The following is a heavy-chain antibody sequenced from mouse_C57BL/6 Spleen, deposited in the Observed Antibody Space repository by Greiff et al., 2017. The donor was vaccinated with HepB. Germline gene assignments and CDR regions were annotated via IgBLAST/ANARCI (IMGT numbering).Heavy chain of an antibody. CDR1: GYTFTSYW. CDR2: IHPNSGST. V-gene: IGHV1-64*01. CDR3: ARYIGLRRYFDV. Sequence: QVQLQQPGAELVKPGASVKLSCKASGYTFTSYWMHWVKQRPGQGLEWIGMIHPNSGSTNYNEKFKSKATLTVDKSSSTAYMQLSSLTSEDSAVYYCARYIGLRRYFDVWGTGTTVTVSS. J-gene: IGHJ1*03. D-gene: IGHD2-4*01.